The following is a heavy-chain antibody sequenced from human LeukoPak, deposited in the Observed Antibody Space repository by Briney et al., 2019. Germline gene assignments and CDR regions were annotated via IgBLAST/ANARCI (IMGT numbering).Heavy chain of an antibody. D-gene: IGHD6-13*01. CDR2: IYYSGST. V-gene: IGHV4-59*12. CDR1: GGSISSYY. CDR3: ARESSSRIDY. J-gene: IGHJ4*02. Sequence: SETLSLTCTVSGGSISSYYWSWIRQPPGKGLEWIGYIYYSGSTNYNPSLKSRVTISVDTSKNQFSLQLNSVTPEDTAVHYCARESSSRIDYWGQGTLVTVSS.